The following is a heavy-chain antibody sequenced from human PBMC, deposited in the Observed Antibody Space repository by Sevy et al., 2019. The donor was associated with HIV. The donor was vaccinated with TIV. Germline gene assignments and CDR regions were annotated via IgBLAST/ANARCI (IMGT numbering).Heavy chain of an antibody. J-gene: IGHJ4*02. V-gene: IGHV3-30*18. CDR2: ISYDGRNK. CDR1: GFTFSSYG. D-gene: IGHD2-2*01. CDR3: AKLWGYCSSTSCSHFDY. Sequence: GGSLRLSCAASGFTFSSYGMHWVRQAPGKGLEWVAVISYDGRNKYYADSVKGRFTISRSNSKNTLYLQMNSLRAEDTAVDYCAKLWGYCSSTSCSHFDYWGQGTLVTVSS.